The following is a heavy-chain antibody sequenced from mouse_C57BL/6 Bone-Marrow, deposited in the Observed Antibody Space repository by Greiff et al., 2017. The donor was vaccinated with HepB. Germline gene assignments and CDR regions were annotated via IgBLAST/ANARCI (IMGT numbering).Heavy chain of an antibody. CDR3: ARGPYYYGSSYDYFDY. CDR2: IYPRSGNT. J-gene: IGHJ2*01. Sequence: QVQLQQSGAELARPGASVKLSCKASGYTFTSYGISWVKQRTGQGLEWIGEIYPRSGNTYYNEKLKGKATLTADKSSSTAYMELRSLTSEDSAVYFCARGPYYYGSSYDYFDYWGQGTTLTVSS. D-gene: IGHD1-1*01. CDR1: GYTFTSYG. V-gene: IGHV1-81*01.